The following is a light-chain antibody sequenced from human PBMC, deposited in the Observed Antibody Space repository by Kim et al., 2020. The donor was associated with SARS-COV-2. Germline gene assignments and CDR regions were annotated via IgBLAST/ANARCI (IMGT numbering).Light chain of an antibody. J-gene: IGLJ1*01. V-gene: IGLV3-21*04. CDR2: YDS. Sequence: PGKTARITCGGNNNGSKSVHWYQQKPGQAPVLVIYYDSDRPSGIPERFSGSNSGNTATLTINRVEAGDEADYYCQVWDSSSDHPYVFGTGTKVTVL. CDR1: NNGSKS. CDR3: QVWDSSSDHPYV.